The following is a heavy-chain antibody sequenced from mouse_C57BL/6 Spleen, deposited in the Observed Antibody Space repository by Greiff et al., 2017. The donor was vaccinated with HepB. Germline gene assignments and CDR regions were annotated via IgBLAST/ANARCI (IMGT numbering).Heavy chain of an antibody. CDR3: ARGLRLRWYFDV. J-gene: IGHJ1*03. V-gene: IGHV3-6*01. CDR2: ISYDGSN. Sequence: EVKLMESGPGLVKPSQSLSLTCSVTGYSITSGYYWNWIRQFPGNKLEWMGYISYDGSNNYNPSLKNRISITRDTSKNQFFLKLKSVTTEDTATYYCARGLRLRWYFDVWGTGTTVTVSS. D-gene: IGHD3-2*02. CDR1: GYSITSGYY.